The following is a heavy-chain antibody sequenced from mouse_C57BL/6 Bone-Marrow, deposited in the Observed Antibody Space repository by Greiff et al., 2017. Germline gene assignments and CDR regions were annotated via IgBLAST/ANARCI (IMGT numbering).Heavy chain of an antibody. Sequence: QVQLQQPGAELVKPGASVKMSCTASGYTFTSYWITWVKQRPGQGLEWIGDIYPGSGSTNYNEKFKSKATLTVATSSSTAYMQLSSLTSEDSAVYYCARERRAMDYGGQGTSVTVSA. CDR1: GYTFTSYW. V-gene: IGHV1-55*01. J-gene: IGHJ4*01. CDR2: IYPGSGST. CDR3: ARERRAMDY.